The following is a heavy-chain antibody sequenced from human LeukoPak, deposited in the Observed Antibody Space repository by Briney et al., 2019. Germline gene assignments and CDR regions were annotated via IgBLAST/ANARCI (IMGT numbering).Heavy chain of an antibody. CDR2: IYPGDSDT. CDR3: ASSGYQLLDAFDI. CDR1: GDSFTSYW. V-gene: IGHV5-51*01. Sequence: GESLKISCKGSGDSFTSYWIGWVRQTPGKGLEWTGIIYPGDSDTRYSPSFQGQVTISADKSISTAYLQWSSLKASDTAMYYCASSGYQLLDAFDIWGQGTMVTVSS. J-gene: IGHJ3*02. D-gene: IGHD2-2*01.